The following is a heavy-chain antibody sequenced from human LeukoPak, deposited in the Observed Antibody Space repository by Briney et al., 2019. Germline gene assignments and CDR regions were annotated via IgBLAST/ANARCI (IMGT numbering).Heavy chain of an antibody. Sequence: PGRSLRLSCTASGFTFGDYAMSWVRQAPGKGLEWVGFIRSKAYGGTTEYAASVKGRFTISRDDSKSIAYLQMNSLETEDTAVYYCTRDGSYYFDYWGQGTLVTVSS. V-gene: IGHV3-49*04. CDR3: TRDGSYYFDY. J-gene: IGHJ4*02. CDR1: GFTFGDYA. D-gene: IGHD6-6*01. CDR2: IRSKAYGGTT.